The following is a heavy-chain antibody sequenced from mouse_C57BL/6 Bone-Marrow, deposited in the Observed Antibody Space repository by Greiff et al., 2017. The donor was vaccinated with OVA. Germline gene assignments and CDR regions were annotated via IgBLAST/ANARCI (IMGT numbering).Heavy chain of an antibody. CDR1: GFTFSGYG. CDR3: ARHGDYYGSISLDFDG. CDR2: ISSGSSYS. D-gene: IGHD1-1*01. Sequence: DVKLVESGGDLVKPGGSLKLSCAASGFTFSGYGMSWVRQTPDKRLEWVATISSGSSYSYYPDSVKGRFTITRDNAKNTLYMEMSSLMSEDTAMYYCARHGDYYGSISLDFDGWGTGTTVTVSS. J-gene: IGHJ1*03. V-gene: IGHV5-6*02.